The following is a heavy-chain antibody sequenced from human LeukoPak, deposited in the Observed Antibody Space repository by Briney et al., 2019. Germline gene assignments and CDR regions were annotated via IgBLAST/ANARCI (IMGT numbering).Heavy chain of an antibody. CDR3: AREIIRGSDYESNLDY. J-gene: IGHJ4*02. D-gene: IGHD1-26*01. CDR2: IYNSGTT. CDR1: GASISSFY. V-gene: IGHV4-4*07. Sequence: KATETLSLTCTVSGASISSFYWTWIRQTAGKGLEWIGRIYNSGTTNYNPHLKSRVTMSLDTSNNQFSLRLSSVTAADTAVYYCAREIIRGSDYESNLDYWGRGTLVTVSA.